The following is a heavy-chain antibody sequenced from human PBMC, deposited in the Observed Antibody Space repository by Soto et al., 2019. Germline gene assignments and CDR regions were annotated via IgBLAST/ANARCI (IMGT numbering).Heavy chain of an antibody. D-gene: IGHD2-2*01. CDR1: EFTFSSYS. CDR2: ISSSSSYI. J-gene: IGHJ6*03. V-gene: IGHV3-21*01. Sequence: GGFLRLSCAASEFTFSSYSMNWVRQAQGKGLEWVSSISSSSSYIYYADSVKGRFTISRDNAKNSLYLQMNSLRAEDTAVYYCARDQYCSSTSCPGMDVWGKGTTVTVSS. CDR3: ARDQYCSSTSCPGMDV.